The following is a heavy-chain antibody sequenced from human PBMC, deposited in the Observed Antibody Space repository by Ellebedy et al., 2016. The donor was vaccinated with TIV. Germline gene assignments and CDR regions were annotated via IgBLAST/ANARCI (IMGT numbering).Heavy chain of an antibody. V-gene: IGHV5-51*01. D-gene: IGHD3-10*01. J-gene: IGHJ6*03. CDR2: IYPGDSDT. CDR3: ARQAGGSGTYYHHNYHYMDV. CDR1: GYKFTSYW. Sequence: GESLKISCKGSGYKFTSYWIGWVRQMPGKGLEWMAIIYPGDSDTRYSPSFQGQVTISVDKFISTAYLQWSSLKASDTAMYYCARQAGGSGTYYHHNYHYMDVWGKGTTVTVSS.